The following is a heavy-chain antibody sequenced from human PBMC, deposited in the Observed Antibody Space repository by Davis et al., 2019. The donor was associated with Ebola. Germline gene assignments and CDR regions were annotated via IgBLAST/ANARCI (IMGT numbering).Heavy chain of an antibody. Sequence: MPSETLSLTCAVYGGSFSGSYWRWIPQPPGKGLEWIGEINHSGSTNYNPSLKSRVTISVDTSKNQFSLKLSSVTAADTAVYYCARGLYCSGGSCFLDYWGQGTLVTVSS. CDR2: INHSGST. CDR3: ARGLYCSGGSCFLDY. CDR1: GGSFSGSY. V-gene: IGHV4-34*01. J-gene: IGHJ4*02. D-gene: IGHD2-15*01.